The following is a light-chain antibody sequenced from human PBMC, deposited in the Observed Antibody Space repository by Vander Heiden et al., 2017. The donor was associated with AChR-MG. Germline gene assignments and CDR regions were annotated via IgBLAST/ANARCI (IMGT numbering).Light chain of an antibody. Sequence: QSALTQPASVSGSPGQSITISCTGTSSDVGGYNYVSWYQQHPGKAPTLMIYDVSNRPSGVSNRFSGSKSGNTASLTISGLQAEDEADYYCSSYTSSSTGYVFGTGTKVTVL. CDR3: SSYTSSSTGYV. CDR1: SSDVGGYNY. CDR2: DVS. J-gene: IGLJ1*01. V-gene: IGLV2-14*01.